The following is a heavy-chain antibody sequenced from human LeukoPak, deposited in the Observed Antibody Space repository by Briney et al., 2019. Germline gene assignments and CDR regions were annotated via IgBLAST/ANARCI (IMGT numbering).Heavy chain of an antibody. D-gene: IGHD1-26*01. Sequence: ASVTVSCKASGYTFTGYYMHWVRQAPGQGLEWMGWINPNSGGTNYAQKFQGRVTMTRDTSISTAYMELSRLRSDDTAVYYCASSKGYSGSYYFQHWGQGTLVTVSS. V-gene: IGHV1-2*02. J-gene: IGHJ1*01. CDR2: INPNSGGT. CDR3: ASSKGYSGSYYFQH. CDR1: GYTFTGYY.